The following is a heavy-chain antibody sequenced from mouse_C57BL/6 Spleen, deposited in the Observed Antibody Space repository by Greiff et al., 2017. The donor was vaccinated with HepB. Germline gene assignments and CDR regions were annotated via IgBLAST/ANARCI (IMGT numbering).Heavy chain of an antibody. D-gene: IGHD2-5*01. CDR2: IYPRSGNT. V-gene: IGHV1-81*01. CDR1: GYTFTSYG. Sequence: VQLQQSGAELARPGASVKLSCKASGYTFTSYGISWVKQRTGQGLEWIGEIYPRSGNTYYNEKFKGKATLTADKSSSTAYMELRSLTSEDSAVYFCARSNYSNPWYFDVWGTGTTVTVSS. J-gene: IGHJ1*03. CDR3: ARSNYSNPWYFDV.